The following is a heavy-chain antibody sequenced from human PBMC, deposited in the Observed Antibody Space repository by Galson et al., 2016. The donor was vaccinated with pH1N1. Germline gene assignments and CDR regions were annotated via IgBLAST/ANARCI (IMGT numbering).Heavy chain of an antibody. V-gene: IGHV4-39*07. D-gene: IGHD6-13*01. CDR1: GASISDTDYS. CDR3: ARLWYGEYIDS. J-gene: IGHJ4*02. CDR2: IYYSGTT. Sequence: ETLSLTCTVSGASISDTDYSWGWIRQPPGKELEWIANIYYSGTTYYGTAPKSRVSISIDTSKGHFSLKLTSVTAADTAVYYCARLWYGEYIDSWGQGTLVTVSS.